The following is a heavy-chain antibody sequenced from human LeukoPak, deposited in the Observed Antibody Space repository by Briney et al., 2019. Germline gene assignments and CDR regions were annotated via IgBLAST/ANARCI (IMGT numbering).Heavy chain of an antibody. Sequence: GGSLRLSCAASGFTFNSYGMHWVRQPPGTGLEWVAVISMDGSQQYYADSVKGRFTISRDNSKNTLYLQMNSLRSEDTSVYYCAREVYSYALDALDLWGQGTMVTVSS. CDR3: AREVYSYALDALDL. CDR1: GFTFNSYG. J-gene: IGHJ3*01. D-gene: IGHD2-2*01. CDR2: ISMDGSQQ. V-gene: IGHV3-30*19.